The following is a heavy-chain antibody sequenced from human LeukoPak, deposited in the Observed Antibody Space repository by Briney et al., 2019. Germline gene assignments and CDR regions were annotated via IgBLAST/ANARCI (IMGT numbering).Heavy chain of an antibody. D-gene: IGHD3-22*01. CDR1: GYSFSTNW. V-gene: IGHV5-51*01. CDR2: IYPGDSDT. J-gene: IGHJ3*02. Sequence: GESLKISCKAFGYSFSTNWISWVRQMSGKGLEWMGIIYPGDSDTRYSPSCQGQVTISADKSTTTAYLQWSSLKASDTAIYCCARVATSGYHFNMWGQGTMVTVSS. CDR3: ARVATSGYHFNM.